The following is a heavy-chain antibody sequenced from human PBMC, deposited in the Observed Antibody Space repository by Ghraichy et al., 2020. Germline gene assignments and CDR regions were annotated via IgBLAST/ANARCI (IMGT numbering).Heavy chain of an antibody. Sequence: GGSLRLSCAASGFIFSDYYMSWIRQAPGKGLEWVSYISGSDNTIYYADSVKGRFTISRDNAKNPLYLQMNSLRAEDTAMYYCARGGLRFFDWSKKGTYWGQGTLVSVSS. CDR1: GFIFSDYY. CDR2: ISGSDNTI. J-gene: IGHJ4*02. CDR3: ARGGLRFFDWSKKGTY. D-gene: IGHD3-9*01. V-gene: IGHV3-11*01.